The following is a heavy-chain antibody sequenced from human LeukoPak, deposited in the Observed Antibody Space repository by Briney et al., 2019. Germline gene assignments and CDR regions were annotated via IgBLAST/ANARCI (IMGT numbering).Heavy chain of an antibody. D-gene: IGHD2-2*03. J-gene: IGHJ5*02. CDR2: INTNSGGT. CDR3: ARAVDIVVVTAAPFVP. Sequence: ASVKVSCKASGYTFTRYYMHWVRQAPGQGLEWMGWINTNSGGTNYAQKFQGRVTMTRDTSISTAYMELSRLRSDDTAVYYCARAVDIVVVTAAPFVPWGQGTLVTVSS. V-gene: IGHV1-2*02. CDR1: GYTFTRYY.